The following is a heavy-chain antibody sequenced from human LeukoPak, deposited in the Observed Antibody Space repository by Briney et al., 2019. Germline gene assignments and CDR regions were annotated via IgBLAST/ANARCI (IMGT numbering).Heavy chain of an antibody. CDR1: GFTFSDYD. D-gene: IGHD1-1*01. V-gene: IGHV3-13*01. CDR3: VRVAKERVGGVYYFDY. J-gene: IGHJ4*02. CDR2: IGTAGDT. Sequence: AGGSLTLSCAASGFTFSDYDMHWVRQATGKGLEWVSAIGTAGDTYYTGSVKGRFTISRENAKNSLYLQMNSLRAGDTAVYYCVRVAKERVGGVYYFDYWGQGTPATVSS.